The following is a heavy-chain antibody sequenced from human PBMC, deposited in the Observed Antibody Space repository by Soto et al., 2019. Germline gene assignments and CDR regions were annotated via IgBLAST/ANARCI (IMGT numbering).Heavy chain of an antibody. Sequence: GGSLRLSCAASGFTFSSYSMNWVRRAPGKGLEWVSSISSSSSYIYYADSVKGRFTISRDNAKNSLYLQMNSLRAKDTAVYYCARDNIFGVVIPLDYWGQGTLVTVSS. V-gene: IGHV3-21*01. J-gene: IGHJ4*02. CDR1: GFTFSSYS. CDR3: ARDNIFGVVIPLDY. CDR2: ISSSSSYI. D-gene: IGHD3-3*02.